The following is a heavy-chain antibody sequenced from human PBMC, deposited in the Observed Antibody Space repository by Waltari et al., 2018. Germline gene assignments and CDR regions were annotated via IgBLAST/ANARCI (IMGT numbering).Heavy chain of an antibody. CDR1: GGSLSSSSYY. D-gene: IGHD3-22*01. V-gene: IGHV4-39*01. CDR3: ARGPFYDSSGYYQDL. J-gene: IGHJ2*01. CDR2: IYYSGST. Sequence: QLQLQESGPGLVKPSETLSLTCTVSGGSLSSSSYYWGWIRQPPGKGLAWIGSIYYSGSTYYNPSLKSRGNISVDTSKNQFSLKLSSVTAADTAVYYCARGPFYDSSGYYQDLWGRGTLVTVSS.